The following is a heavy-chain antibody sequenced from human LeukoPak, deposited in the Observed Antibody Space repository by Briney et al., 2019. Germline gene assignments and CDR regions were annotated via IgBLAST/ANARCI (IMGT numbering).Heavy chain of an antibody. CDR1: GFTVSSNS. CDR3: ARRAGAYSHPYDY. Sequence: GGSLRLSCTVSGFTVSSNSMSWVRQAPGKGLEWVSFIYSDSTHYSDSVKGRFTISRGNSKNTLYLQMNSLRAEDTAVYYCARRAGAYSHPYDYWGQGTLVTVSS. J-gene: IGHJ4*02. V-gene: IGHV3-53*01. CDR2: IYSDST. D-gene: IGHD4/OR15-4a*01.